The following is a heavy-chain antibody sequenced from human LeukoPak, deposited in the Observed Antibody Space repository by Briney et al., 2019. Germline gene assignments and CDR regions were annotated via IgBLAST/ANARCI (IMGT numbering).Heavy chain of an antibody. D-gene: IGHD5-18*01. CDR2: IYYSGST. V-gene: IGHV4-59*01. CDR1: GDSISSYY. Sequence: SETLSLTCTVSGDSISSYYWSWIRQPPGKGLEWIGYIYYSGSTNYNPSLRSRVTISVDTSKNQFSLKLSSVTAADTAVYYCARVGDYSYGNYWGQGTLVTVSS. CDR3: ARVGDYSYGNY. J-gene: IGHJ4*02.